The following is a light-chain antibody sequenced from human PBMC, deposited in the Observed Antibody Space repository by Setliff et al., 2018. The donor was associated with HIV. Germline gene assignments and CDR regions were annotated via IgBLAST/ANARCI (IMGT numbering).Light chain of an antibody. CDR2: DVT. Sequence: QSALTQPASVSGSLGQSITLSCTGTSSDIGAFDFVSWYRQHPGKAPELMIYDVTNRPSGVSHRFSGSKSGNTASLTISGLQAEDEAGYYCASYANSAVLIFGSGTKGTVL. J-gene: IGLJ1*01. CDR3: ASYANSAVLI. V-gene: IGLV2-14*03. CDR1: SSDIGAFDF.